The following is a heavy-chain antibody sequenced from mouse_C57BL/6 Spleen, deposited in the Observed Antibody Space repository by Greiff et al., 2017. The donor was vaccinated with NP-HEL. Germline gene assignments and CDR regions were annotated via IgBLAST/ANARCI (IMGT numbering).Heavy chain of an antibody. CDR1: GYAFSSSW. CDR2: IYPGDGDT. V-gene: IGHV1-82*01. Sequence: VQLQQSGPELVKPGASVKISCKASGYAFSSSWMNWVKQRPGKGLEWIGRIYPGDGDTNYNGKFKGKATLTADKSSSTAYMQLSSLTSEDSAVYFCAREGITTVVGGYFDVWGTGTTVTVS. CDR3: AREGITTVVGGYFDV. J-gene: IGHJ1*03. D-gene: IGHD1-1*01.